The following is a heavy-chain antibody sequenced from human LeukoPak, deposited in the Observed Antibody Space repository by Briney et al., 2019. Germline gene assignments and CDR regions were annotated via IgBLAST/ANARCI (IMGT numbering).Heavy chain of an antibody. J-gene: IGHJ5*02. Sequence: GASVKVSCKASGYTFTSYGISWVRQAPGQGLEWMGWISAYNGNTNYAQKLQGRVTMTTDTSTSTAYMELRSLRSDDTAVYYCAGALNGILPLNWFDPWGQGTLVTVSS. V-gene: IGHV1-18*01. CDR3: AGALNGILPLNWFDP. D-gene: IGHD2-8*01. CDR2: ISAYNGNT. CDR1: GYTFTSYG.